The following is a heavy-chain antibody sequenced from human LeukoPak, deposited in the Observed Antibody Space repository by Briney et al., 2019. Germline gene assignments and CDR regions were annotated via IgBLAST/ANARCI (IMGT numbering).Heavy chain of an antibody. CDR1: GVSISSYY. V-gene: IGHV4-4*07. CDR3: ARSAYCSSTTCYSYSYYMDV. CDR2: IHISGST. Sequence: SETLSLTCTVSGVSISSYYWSWIRQPAGKGLEWIGRIHISGSTNYNPSLKSRVTMSVDTSKNQFYLKLSSLTAADTAVYYCARSAYCSSTTCYSYSYYMDVWGKGTTVTISS. J-gene: IGHJ6*03. D-gene: IGHD2-2*01.